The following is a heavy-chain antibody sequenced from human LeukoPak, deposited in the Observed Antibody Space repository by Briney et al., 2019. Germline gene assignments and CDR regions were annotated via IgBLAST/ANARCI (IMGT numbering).Heavy chain of an antibody. CDR3: AKGKYSTSWYYDY. CDR1: GFTFSSYA. Sequence: PGGSLRLSCVASGFTFSSYAMSWIRQAPGKGLEWVSAISGSGGSTYYADSVKGRFTISRDNSKNTLYLQMNSLRAEDTAVYYCAKGKYSTSWYYDYWGQGALVTVSS. J-gene: IGHJ4*02. CDR2: ISGSGGST. D-gene: IGHD6-13*01. V-gene: IGHV3-23*01.